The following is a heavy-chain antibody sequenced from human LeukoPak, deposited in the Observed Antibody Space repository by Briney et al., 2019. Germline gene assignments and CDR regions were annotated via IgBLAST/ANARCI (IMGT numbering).Heavy chain of an antibody. D-gene: IGHD3-22*01. J-gene: IGHJ4*02. CDR1: GGSFSGYY. Sequence: SETLSLTCAVYGGSFSGYYWSWIRQPPGKGLGWIGEINHSGSTNYNPSLKSRVTISVDTSKNQFSLKLSSVTAADTAVYYCARGSSGYYREDYWGQGTLVTVSS. CDR2: INHSGST. V-gene: IGHV4-34*01. CDR3: ARGSSGYYREDY.